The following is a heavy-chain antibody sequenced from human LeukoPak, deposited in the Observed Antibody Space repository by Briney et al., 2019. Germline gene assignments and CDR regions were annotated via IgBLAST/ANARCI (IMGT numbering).Heavy chain of an antibody. CDR3: ARVYSNLLGMDV. CDR2: IYHSGST. Sequence: SETLSLTCAVSGGSISSGGYSWSWIRQPPGKGLEWIGYIYHSGSTYYNPSLKSRVTISVDRSKNQFSLKLSSVTAADTAVYYCARVYSNLLGMDVWGQGTTVTVSS. J-gene: IGHJ6*02. CDR1: GGSISSGGYS. D-gene: IGHD2-21*01. V-gene: IGHV4-30-2*01.